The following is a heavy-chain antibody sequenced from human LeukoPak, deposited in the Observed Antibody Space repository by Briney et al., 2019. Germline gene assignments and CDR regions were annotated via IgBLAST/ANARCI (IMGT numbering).Heavy chain of an antibody. V-gene: IGHV3-30*18. Sequence: GGSLRLSCEGSGFSFSNYGMHWVREGPGEGLEWLAVISDDGSNQYFAKSVEGRFAISRDNSKDTLYLHMNSLRPEDTAVYYCAQDLRAEPGWGWYRVRFLFESWGQGTLVTVS. CDR1: GFSFSNYG. CDR3: AQDLRAEPGWGWYRVRFLFES. D-gene: IGHD6-19*01. CDR2: ISDDGSNQ. J-gene: IGHJ4*02.